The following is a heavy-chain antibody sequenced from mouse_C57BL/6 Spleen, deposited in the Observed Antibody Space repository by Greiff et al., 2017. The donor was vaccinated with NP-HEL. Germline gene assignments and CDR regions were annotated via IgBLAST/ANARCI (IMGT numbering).Heavy chain of an antibody. Sequence: EVQVVESGGGLVKPGGSLKLSCAASGFTFSDYGMHWVRQAPEKGLEWVADISSGSSTIYYADTVKGRFTISRDNAKNTLFLQMTSLRSEDTAMYYCARDSNFLWFAYWGQGTLVTVSA. CDR1: GFTFSDYG. D-gene: IGHD2-5*01. V-gene: IGHV5-17*01. CDR2: ISSGSSTI. J-gene: IGHJ3*01. CDR3: ARDSNFLWFAY.